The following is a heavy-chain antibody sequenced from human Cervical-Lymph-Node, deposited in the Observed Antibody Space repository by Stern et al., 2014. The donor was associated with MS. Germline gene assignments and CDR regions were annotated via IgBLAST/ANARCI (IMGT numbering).Heavy chain of an antibody. CDR3: AKAYCCGGSCNFDY. Sequence: EVQLEESGGGLVQPGRSLRLSCAASGFTFDDYAMQWVRQAPGKGLEWVSGVACNGGNVGYADSVKGRFTISRDNAKNSLYLQMNSLRAEDTAFYYCAKAYCCGGSCNFDYWGQGTLVTVSS. V-gene: IGHV3-9*01. J-gene: IGHJ4*02. CDR2: VACNGGNV. CDR1: GFTFDDYA. D-gene: IGHD2-15*01.